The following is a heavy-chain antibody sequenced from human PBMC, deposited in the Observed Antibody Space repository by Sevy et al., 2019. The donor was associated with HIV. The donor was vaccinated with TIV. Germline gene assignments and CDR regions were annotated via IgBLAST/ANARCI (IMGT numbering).Heavy chain of an antibody. D-gene: IGHD6-13*01. CDR2: LKSDVYGGTV. J-gene: IGHJ4*02. V-gene: IGHV3-49*04. Sequence: GGSLRLSCTASGFTFGDYCMSWVRQAPGKGLEWVAFLKSDVYGGTVDHAASVRGRFVISRDDSKTIAYLQMKDLKTVDRGVYYCTRWKAAQSIFDYWGQGALVTVSS. CDR1: GFTFGDYC. CDR3: TRWKAAQSIFDY.